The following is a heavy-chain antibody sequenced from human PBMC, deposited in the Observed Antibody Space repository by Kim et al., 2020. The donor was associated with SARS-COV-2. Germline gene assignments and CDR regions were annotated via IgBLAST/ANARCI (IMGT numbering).Heavy chain of an antibody. Sequence: SETLSLTCTVSGGSVSSGSYYWSWIRQPPGKGLEWIGYIYYSGSTNYNPSLKSRVTISVDTSKNQFSLKLSSVTAADTAVYYCARGGTGQTLGCSSTSCYTYYYYYYGMDVWGQGTTVTVSS. V-gene: IGHV4-61*01. CDR2: IYYSGST. CDR1: GGSVSSGSYY. J-gene: IGHJ6*02. CDR3: ARGGTGQTLGCSSTSCYTYYYYYYGMDV. D-gene: IGHD2-2*02.